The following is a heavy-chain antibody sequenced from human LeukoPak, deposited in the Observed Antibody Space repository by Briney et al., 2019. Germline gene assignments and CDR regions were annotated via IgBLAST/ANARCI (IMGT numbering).Heavy chain of an antibody. V-gene: IGHV1-69*13. CDR3: ARDRSGYCSGGSCYSDAFDI. CDR1: GGTFSSYA. CDR2: IIPIFGTA. Sequence: SVKVCCKASGGTFSSYAISWVRQAPGQGLEWMGGIIPIFGTANYAQKFQGRVTITADESTSTAYMELSSLRSEDTAVYYCARDRSGYCSGGSCYSDAFDIWGQGTMVTVSS. D-gene: IGHD2-15*01. J-gene: IGHJ3*02.